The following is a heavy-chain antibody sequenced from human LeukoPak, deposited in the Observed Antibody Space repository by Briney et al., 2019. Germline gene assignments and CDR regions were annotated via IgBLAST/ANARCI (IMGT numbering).Heavy chain of an antibody. J-gene: IGHJ4*02. CDR3: ARGYGPDY. V-gene: IGHV3-53*01. Sequence: GSLRLSCAASGFTVSSTYMNWVRQAAGKGLEWGSVIYSGGATYYADSVKGRFTISRDNSKNTLYLQMNSLRAGDTAVYYCARGYGPDYWGQGTLVTVSS. CDR2: IYSGGAT. D-gene: IGHD2-15*01. CDR1: GFTVSSTY.